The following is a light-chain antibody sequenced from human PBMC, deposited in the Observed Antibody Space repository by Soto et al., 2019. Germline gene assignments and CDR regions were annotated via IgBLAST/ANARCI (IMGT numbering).Light chain of an antibody. CDR3: QQYGSSPWT. CDR2: DAX. V-gene: IGKV3-20*01. Sequence: EFVLTQSPGTLSLSPGERATLSCRASQTVRNNYLAWYQQKPGQAPRLLIYDAXNRATGIPARFSGSGSGTDFTLTISRLEPEDFAVYYCQQYGSSPWTFGQRTKV. J-gene: IGKJ1*01. CDR1: QTVRNNY.